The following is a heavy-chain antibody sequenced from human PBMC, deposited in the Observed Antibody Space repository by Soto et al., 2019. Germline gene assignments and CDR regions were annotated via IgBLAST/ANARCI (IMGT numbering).Heavy chain of an antibody. CDR3: ASYGSSHYTDWFDP. Sequence: PSETLSLTCAVSGYSISSGYYWGWIRQPPGKGLEWIGSIYHSGSTYYNPSLKSRVTISVDTSKNQFSLKLSSVTAADTAVYYCASYGSSHYTDWFDPGGPGTMVTVST. CDR2: IYHSGST. D-gene: IGHD2-15*01. CDR1: GYSISSGYY. V-gene: IGHV4-38-2*01. J-gene: IGHJ5*02.